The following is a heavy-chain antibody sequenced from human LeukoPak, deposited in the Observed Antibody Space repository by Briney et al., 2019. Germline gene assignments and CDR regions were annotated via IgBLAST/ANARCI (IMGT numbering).Heavy chain of an antibody. CDR1: GFTFSSYA. CDR2: ISYDGSNK. Sequence: PGRSLRLSCAASGFTFSSYAMHWVRQAPGKGLEWVAVISYDGSNKYYADSVKGRFTISRDNSKNTLYLQMNSLRAEDTAVYYCAREVPAAAYYFDYWGQGTLVTVSS. D-gene: IGHD2-2*01. CDR3: AREVPAAAYYFDY. J-gene: IGHJ4*02. V-gene: IGHV3-30-3*01.